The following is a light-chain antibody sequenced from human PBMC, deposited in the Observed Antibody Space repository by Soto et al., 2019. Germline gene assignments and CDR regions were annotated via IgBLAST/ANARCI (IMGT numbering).Light chain of an antibody. V-gene: IGKV3-20*01. Sequence: EIVLTQSPGTLSLSPGERATLSCRASQSVSSSHLAWYQQNPGQAPRLLIYGATSRATGIPDRFTGSGSGTGFTLTISRLEPEGFAVYYCQQYGTSAGTFGQGTKVEIK. J-gene: IGKJ1*01. CDR1: QSVSSSH. CDR2: GAT. CDR3: QQYGTSAGT.